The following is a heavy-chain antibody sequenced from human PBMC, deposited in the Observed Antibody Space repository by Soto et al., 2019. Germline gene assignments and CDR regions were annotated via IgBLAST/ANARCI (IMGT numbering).Heavy chain of an antibody. V-gene: IGHV3-11*01. CDR3: SRDLGVSGSYYYYYYYGMDV. D-gene: IGHD1-26*01. J-gene: IGHJ6*02. Sequence: GGSLRLSCAASGFTFSDYYMSWIRQAPGKGLEWVSYISSSGSTIYYADSVKGRFTISRDNAKNSLYLQMNSLRAEDTAVYYFSRDLGVSGSYYYYYYYGMDVWGQGTTVTVSS. CDR1: GFTFSDYY. CDR2: ISSSGSTI.